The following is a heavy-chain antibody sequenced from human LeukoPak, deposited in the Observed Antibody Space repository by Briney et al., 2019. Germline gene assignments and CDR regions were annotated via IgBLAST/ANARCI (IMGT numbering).Heavy chain of an antibody. CDR2: IIPIFGIA. CDR1: GGTLSSYA. D-gene: IGHD3-22*01. J-gene: IGHJ4*02. CDR3: AYYDSSGYHFDY. V-gene: IGHV1-69*04. Sequence: SVKVSCKASGGTLSSYAISWVRQAPGQGLEWMGRIIPIFGIANYAQKFQGRVTITADKSTSTAYMELSSLRSEDTAVYYCAYYDSSGYHFDYWGQGTLVTVSS.